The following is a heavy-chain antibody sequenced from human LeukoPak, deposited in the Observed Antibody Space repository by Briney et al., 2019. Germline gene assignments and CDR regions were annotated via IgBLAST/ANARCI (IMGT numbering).Heavy chain of an antibody. J-gene: IGHJ3*02. CDR1: RFTFSSYD. CDR2: IGTAYDT. V-gene: IGHV3-13*01. D-gene: IGHD5-18*01. Sequence: PGGSLRLSCVASRFTFSSYDMHWVRQGTGKGLEWVSAIGTAYDTYYAGSVKGRFTISRENAENSLYLQMNSLRAGDTAVYYCARLLGYSYGNNAFDIWGQGTMVTVSS. CDR3: ARLLGYSYGNNAFDI.